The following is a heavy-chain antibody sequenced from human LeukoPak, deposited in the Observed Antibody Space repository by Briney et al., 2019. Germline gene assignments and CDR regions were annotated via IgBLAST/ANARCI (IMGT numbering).Heavy chain of an antibody. D-gene: IGHD2-2*01. J-gene: IGHJ4*02. Sequence: GGSLRLSCAASGFTFSRHWMHWVRQAPGKGLVWISRINSDASDTNYADFVKGRFTISRDNAKNMVYLQINSLRDEDTAVYYCARICSSTDCLIPDWGQGTLVTVSS. CDR1: GFTFSRHW. CDR3: ARICSSTDCLIPD. CDR2: INSDASDT. V-gene: IGHV3-74*01.